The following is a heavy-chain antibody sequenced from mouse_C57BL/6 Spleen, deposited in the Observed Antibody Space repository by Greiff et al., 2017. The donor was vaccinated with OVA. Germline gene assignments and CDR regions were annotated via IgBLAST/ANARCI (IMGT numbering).Heavy chain of an antibody. CDR2: IYPGDGDT. CDR1: GYAFSSSW. V-gene: IGHV1-82*01. D-gene: IGHD1-2*01. J-gene: IGHJ4*01. CDR3: ARGTAHAMDD. Sequence: QVQLKESGPELVKPGASVKISCKASGYAFSSSWMNWVKQRPGNGLEWIGRIYPGDGDTNYNGKFKGKATLTADKSASTAYMQLSSLTSEDSAVYIGARGTAHAMDDWGKGTSVTVAS.